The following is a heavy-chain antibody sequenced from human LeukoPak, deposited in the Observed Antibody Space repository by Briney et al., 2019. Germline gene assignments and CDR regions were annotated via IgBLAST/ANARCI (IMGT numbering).Heavy chain of an antibody. Sequence: ASAKVSCKASGYTFTGCYMHWVRQAPGQGLEWMGWINPNSGGTNYAQKFQGRVTMTRDTSISTAYMELSRLRSDDTAVYYCARGQSYDSSGYYPLLPWGQGTLVTVSS. CDR3: ARGQSYDSSGYYPLLP. V-gene: IGHV1-2*02. J-gene: IGHJ4*02. CDR1: GYTFTGCY. CDR2: INPNSGGT. D-gene: IGHD3-22*01.